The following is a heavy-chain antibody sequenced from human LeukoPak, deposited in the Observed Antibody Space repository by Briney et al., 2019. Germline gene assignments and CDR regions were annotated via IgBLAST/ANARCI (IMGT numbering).Heavy chain of an antibody. D-gene: IGHD2-21*02. CDR1: GYTFTSYY. CDR3: ARVRAYCGGDCYSDY. Sequence: ASVKVSFKASGYTFTSYYMHWVRQAPGQGLEWMGIINPSGGSTSYAQKFQGRVTMTRDTSTSTVYMELSSLRSEDTAVYYCARVRAYCGGDCYSDYWGQGTLVTVSS. V-gene: IGHV1-46*01. CDR2: INPSGGST. J-gene: IGHJ4*02.